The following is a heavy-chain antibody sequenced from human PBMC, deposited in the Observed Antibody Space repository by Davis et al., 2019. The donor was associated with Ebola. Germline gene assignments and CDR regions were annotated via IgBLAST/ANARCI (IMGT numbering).Heavy chain of an antibody. J-gene: IGHJ6*02. CDR2: INHSGST. V-gene: IGHV4-34*01. Sequence: GSLRLSCAVYGGSFSGYYWSWIRQPPGKGLEWIGEINHSGSTNYNPSLKSRVTISVDTSKNQFSLKLSSVTAADTAVYYCAREEGLWFGESYYYYYGMDVWGQGTTVTVSS. CDR1: GGSFSGYY. D-gene: IGHD3-10*01. CDR3: AREEGLWFGESYYYYYGMDV.